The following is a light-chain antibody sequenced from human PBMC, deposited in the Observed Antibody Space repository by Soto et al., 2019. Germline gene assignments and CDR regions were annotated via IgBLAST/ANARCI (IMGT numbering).Light chain of an antibody. V-gene: IGKV3-15*01. Sequence: EKVMTQSPATLSLSPGERATLSCRASQSLSSDVAWYQQKPGQAPRLLIYGASTRATGIPARFSGSGSGTEFTLTISSLQSEDFAVYYCQQHNSWLFGGGTKVEIK. CDR2: GAS. J-gene: IGKJ4*01. CDR1: QSLSSD. CDR3: QQHNSWL.